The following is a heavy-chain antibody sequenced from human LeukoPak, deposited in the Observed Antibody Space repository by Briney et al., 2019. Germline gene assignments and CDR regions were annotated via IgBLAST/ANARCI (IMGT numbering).Heavy chain of an antibody. CDR1: GYTLTDVS. D-gene: IGHD3-9*01. V-gene: IGHV1-24*01. Sequence: ASVKVSFKISGYTLTDVSMHWVRQAPGKGLEWMGGFDPEGGETVYAQKFQGRVTMTEDPSADTAYMELRSLSSEDTAVYYCELGRKFDWLLCHHWGQGTLVTVSS. CDR3: ELGRKFDWLLCHH. CDR2: FDPEGGET. J-gene: IGHJ5*02.